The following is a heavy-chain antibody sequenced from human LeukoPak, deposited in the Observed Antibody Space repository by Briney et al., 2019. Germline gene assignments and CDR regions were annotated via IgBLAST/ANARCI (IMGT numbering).Heavy chain of an antibody. CDR3: ARMELNGMDV. V-gene: IGHV3-30-3*01. Sequence: SGGGVVQPGRSLRLSCAASGFTFSSYAMHWARQAPGKGLEWVAVISYDGSNKYCADSVKGRFTISRDNSKNTLYLQMNSLRAEDTAVYYCARMELNGMDVWGQGTTVTVSS. CDR2: ISYDGSNK. D-gene: IGHD1-26*01. CDR1: GFTFSSYA. J-gene: IGHJ6*02.